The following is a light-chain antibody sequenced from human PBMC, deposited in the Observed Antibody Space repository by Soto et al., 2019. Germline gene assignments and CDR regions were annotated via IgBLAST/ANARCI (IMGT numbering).Light chain of an antibody. J-gene: IGLJ1*01. CDR3: QSYDSSLSVSYV. CDR1: SSNIGAGYD. CDR2: GNS. V-gene: IGLV1-40*01. Sequence: QAVVTKPPSVSGAPGQRVTISCTGSSSNIGAGYDVHWYQQLPGTAPKLLIYGNSNRPSGVPDRFSGSKSGTSASLAITGLQAEDEADYYCQSYDSSLSVSYVFGTGTKLTVL.